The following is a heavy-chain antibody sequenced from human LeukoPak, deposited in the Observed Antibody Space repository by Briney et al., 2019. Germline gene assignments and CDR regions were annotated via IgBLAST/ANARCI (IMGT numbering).Heavy chain of an antibody. J-gene: IGHJ6*03. CDR1: GYTFTSYG. V-gene: IGHV1-18*03. CDR2: ISAYNGNT. Sequence: ASVKVSCKASGYTFTSYGISWVRQAPGQGLEWMGLISAYNGNTNYAQKLQGRVTMTTDTSTSTDYMELRSLRSDDMAVYYCAATREQLSYYYYMDVWGKGTTVTVSS. CDR3: AATREQLSYYYYMDV. D-gene: IGHD6-6*01.